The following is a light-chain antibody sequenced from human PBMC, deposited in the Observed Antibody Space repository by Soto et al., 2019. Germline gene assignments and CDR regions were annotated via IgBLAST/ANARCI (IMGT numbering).Light chain of an antibody. CDR2: LNSDGSH. V-gene: IGLV4-69*01. CDR1: SGHSSYA. CDR3: QTWGTGIKGV. Sequence: QLVLTQSPSASASLGASGKLTCTLSSGHSSYAMAWHQQQPEKGPRYLMKLNSDGSHSKGDGIPDRFSGSSSGAERYLTISSLQSEDEADYYCQTWGTGIKGVFGGGPQLTVL. J-gene: IGLJ2*01.